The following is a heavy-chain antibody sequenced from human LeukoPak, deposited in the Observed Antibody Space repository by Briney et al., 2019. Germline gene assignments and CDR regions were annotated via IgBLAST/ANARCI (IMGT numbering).Heavy chain of an antibody. CDR3: AREEMATVTIDY. J-gene: IGHJ4*02. D-gene: IGHD5-24*01. V-gene: IGHV3-21*01. Sequence: GGSLRLSCAASGFTFSSYSMNWVRQAPGKGLEWVSSISSGSNYIYYADSVKGRFTISRDNARNSLYLQMNSLRAEDTAVYYCAREEMATVTIDYWGQGTLVTVSS. CDR1: GFTFSSYS. CDR2: ISSGSNYI.